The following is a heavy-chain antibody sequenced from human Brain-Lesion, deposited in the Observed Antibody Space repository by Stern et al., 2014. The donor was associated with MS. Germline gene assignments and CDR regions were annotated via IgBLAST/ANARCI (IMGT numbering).Heavy chain of an antibody. J-gene: IGHJ6*02. Sequence: VQLVESGPGLVKPSQTLSLSCTVSGGSISSGGYYWSWLRQPAGKGLEWIGRIFHSGSTSYHPSPKRRVNISKNTSKNHFSLRLNSMTAADTAVYYCARGRVVPGFQYYATDVWGQGTTVIVSS. D-gene: IGHD2-2*01. CDR2: IFHSGST. CDR1: GGSISSGGYY. V-gene: IGHV4-61*02. CDR3: ARGRVVPGFQYYATDV.